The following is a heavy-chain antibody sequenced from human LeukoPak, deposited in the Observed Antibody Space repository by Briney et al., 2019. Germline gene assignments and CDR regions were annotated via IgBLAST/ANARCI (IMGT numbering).Heavy chain of an antibody. CDR2: ISYDGSNK. D-gene: IGHD1-7*01. V-gene: IGHV3-30-3*01. J-gene: IGHJ4*02. CDR3: ARSPYNWNYHFDY. CDR1: GFTFSSYA. Sequence: AGGSLRLSCAASGFTFSSYAMHWVRQAPGKGLEWVAVISYDGSNKYYADSVKGRFTISRDNSKNTLYPQMNSLRAEDTAVYYCARSPYNWNYHFDYWGQGTLVTVSS.